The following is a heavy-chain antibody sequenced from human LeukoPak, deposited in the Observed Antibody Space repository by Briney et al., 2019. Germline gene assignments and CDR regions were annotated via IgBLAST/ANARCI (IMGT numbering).Heavy chain of an antibody. D-gene: IGHD3-22*01. J-gene: IGHJ5*02. Sequence: PGGSLRLSCAASGFTFSSYDMHWVRQATGKGLEWVSAIGTAGDTYYPGSVKGRFTISRENAKNSLYLQMNSLRAGDTAVYYCARGRRAYYDSSGEDYWFDPWGQGTLVTVSS. CDR2: IGTAGDT. V-gene: IGHV3-13*01. CDR1: GFTFSSYD. CDR3: ARGRRAYYDSSGEDYWFDP.